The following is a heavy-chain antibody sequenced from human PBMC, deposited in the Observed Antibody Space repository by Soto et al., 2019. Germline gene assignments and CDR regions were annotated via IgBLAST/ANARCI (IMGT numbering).Heavy chain of an antibody. Sequence: QVLLQESGPGLINASGTLSLTCGVSGGSISTNNWWSWVRQTPGQGLEWIAEVYHTGSTNYNPSLKSRLTISVDKSKNQFSLRVTSVTAADSAVYYCARAKLCNTLSCPHSFDTWGQGTLVSVSS. CDR1: GGSISTNNW. J-gene: IGHJ4*02. CDR3: ARAKLCNTLSCPHSFDT. D-gene: IGHD2-15*01. CDR2: VYHTGST. V-gene: IGHV4-4*02.